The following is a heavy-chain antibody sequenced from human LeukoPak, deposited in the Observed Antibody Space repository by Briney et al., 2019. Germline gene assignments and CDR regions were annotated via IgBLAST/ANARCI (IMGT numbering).Heavy chain of an antibody. V-gene: IGHV3-23*01. CDR3: SRHDSCIPF. J-gene: IGHJ4*02. CDR1: GFTFSDYA. Sequence: PGGSLRLSCAASGFTFSDYAMSWVRQAAGKGLEWVSGISYNGRRKYYTDPVQGRITISRDESQKTVYLLMNHLRAEDTAVDFFSRHDSCIPFWGRGTVIIVSS. CDR2: ISYNGRRK. D-gene: IGHD2-15*01.